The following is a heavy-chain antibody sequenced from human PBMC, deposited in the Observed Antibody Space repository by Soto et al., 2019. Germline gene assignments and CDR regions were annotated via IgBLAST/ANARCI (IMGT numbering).Heavy chain of an antibody. CDR1: GFTFSSYS. V-gene: IGHV3-21*01. J-gene: IGHJ3*02. CDR3: ARDRDTMVRGGIDI. Sequence: GGSLRLSCAASGFTFSSYSMNWVRQAPGKGLEWVPSISSSSSYIYYADSVKGRFTISRDNAKNSLYLQMNSLRAEDTAVYYCARDRDTMVRGGIDIWGQGTMVTVSS. D-gene: IGHD3-10*01. CDR2: ISSSSSYI.